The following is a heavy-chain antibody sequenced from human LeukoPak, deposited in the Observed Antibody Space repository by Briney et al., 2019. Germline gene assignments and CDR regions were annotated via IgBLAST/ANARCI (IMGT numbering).Heavy chain of an antibody. CDR2: IKYDGGEK. J-gene: IGHJ4*02. V-gene: IGHV3-7*03. CDR1: GFSLTAFW. Sequence: GGSLRLSCVVSGFSLTAFWMSWVRQAPREGVECVATIKYDGGEKYYVDSVKGRFTISRDNTKNSLFLQMNSLSAEDTATYYCARTNLFDYWGQGTLVTVSS. CDR3: ARTNLFDY.